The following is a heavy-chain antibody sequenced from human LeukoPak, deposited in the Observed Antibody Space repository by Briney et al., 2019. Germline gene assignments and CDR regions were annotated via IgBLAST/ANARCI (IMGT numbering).Heavy chain of an antibody. CDR1: GDSVSSDGAA. CDR2: TYYRSRWYN. V-gene: IGHV6-1*01. Sequence: SQTLSLTCDISGDSVSSDGAAWIWIRQSPSRGLEWLGRTYYRSRWYNDYAESVKGRMNIYPDTAKNQFSLQLNSVTSADMAVYYCARQLMGIGQRLDYYYIDNWGQGTLVTVSS. J-gene: IGHJ4*02. D-gene: IGHD2-21*01. CDR3: ARQLMGIGQRLDYYYIDN.